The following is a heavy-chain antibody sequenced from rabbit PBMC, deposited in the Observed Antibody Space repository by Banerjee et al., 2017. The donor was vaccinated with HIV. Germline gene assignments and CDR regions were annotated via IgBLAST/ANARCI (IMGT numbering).Heavy chain of an antibody. D-gene: IGHD6-1*01. Sequence: QSLEESGGDLVKPGASLTLTCTASGFSLSNNYVMCWVRQAPGKGLEWIGCINTGSGNTVYASWVNGRFTISKTSSTTVTLQMTSLTAADTATYFCARGAEPGGYAGYGDATPYYFNLWGPGTLVTVS. CDR1: GFSLSNNYV. V-gene: IGHV1S40*01. CDR2: INTGSGNT. CDR3: ARGAEPGGYAGYGDATPYYFNL. J-gene: IGHJ4*01.